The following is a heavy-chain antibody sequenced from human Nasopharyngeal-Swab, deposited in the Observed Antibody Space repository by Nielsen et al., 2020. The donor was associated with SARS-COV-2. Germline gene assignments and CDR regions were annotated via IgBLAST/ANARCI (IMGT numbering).Heavy chain of an antibody. Sequence: VRQAPGRGLEWIGIINPSGGSTSYAQKFQGRVTMTRDTSTSTVYMELSSLRSEDTAVYYWARVLAAAGYNWFDPWGQGTLVTVSS. V-gene: IGHV1-46*01. J-gene: IGHJ5*02. D-gene: IGHD6-13*01. CDR3: ARVLAAAGYNWFDP. CDR2: INPSGGST.